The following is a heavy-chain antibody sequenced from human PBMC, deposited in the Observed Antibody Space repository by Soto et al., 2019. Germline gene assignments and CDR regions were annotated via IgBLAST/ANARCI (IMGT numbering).Heavy chain of an antibody. CDR1: GYTFTSYG. V-gene: IGHV1-18*01. J-gene: IGHJ4*02. D-gene: IGHD3-22*01. Sequence: ASVKVSCKASGYTFTSYGISWVRQAPGQGLEWMGWISAYNGNTNYAQKLQGRVTMTTDTSTSTAYMELRSLRSDDTAVYYCARDKTIGDSSGYYYIDYWGQGTLVTVSS. CDR3: ARDKTIGDSSGYYYIDY. CDR2: ISAYNGNT.